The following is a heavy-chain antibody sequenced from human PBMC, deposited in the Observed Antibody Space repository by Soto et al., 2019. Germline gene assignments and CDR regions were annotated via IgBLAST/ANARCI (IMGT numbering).Heavy chain of an antibody. V-gene: IGHV3-66*01. Sequence: VQLVESGGGLVQPGGSLRLSCAASGFTVSSVHLVWVRQAPGKGLEWVSVTYSGGTTYYADSVKGRFTISRDNSKNTLYLQMTSLRADDTAVYYCARDGGYCSGGSCYSGVPWFDPWGQGTLVTVSS. J-gene: IGHJ5*02. CDR1: GFTVSSVH. CDR3: ARDGGYCSGGSCYSGVPWFDP. D-gene: IGHD2-15*01. CDR2: TYSGGTT.